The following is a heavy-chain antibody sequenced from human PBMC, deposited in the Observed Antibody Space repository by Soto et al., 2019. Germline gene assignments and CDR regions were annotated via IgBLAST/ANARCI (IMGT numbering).Heavy chain of an antibody. CDR3: ERVTIVVDKKKRSDYFYY. CDR2: INHSGST. CDR1: GGSFSGYY. Sequence: QVQLQQWGAGLLKPSETLSLTCAVYGGSFSGYYWSWIRQPPGKGLEWIGEINHSGSTNYNPSLTSRVTRTVVTSKNQFSLKLSTVTAADTAVYYCERVTIVVDKKKRSDYFYYWGQGTLFTVSS. J-gene: IGHJ4*02. V-gene: IGHV4-34*01. D-gene: IGHD2-15*01.